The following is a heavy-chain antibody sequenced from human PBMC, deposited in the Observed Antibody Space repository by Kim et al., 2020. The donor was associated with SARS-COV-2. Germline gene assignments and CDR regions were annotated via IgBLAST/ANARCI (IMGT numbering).Heavy chain of an antibody. CDR3: TYPSPLYGDHDY. D-gene: IGHD4-17*01. CDR1: GFTFSNAW. V-gene: IGHV3-15*01. CDR2: IKSKTDGGTT. J-gene: IGHJ4*02. Sequence: GGSLRLSCAASGFTFSNAWMSWVRQAPGKGLEWVGRIKSKTDGGTTDYAAPVKGRFTISRDDSKNTLYLQMNSLKTEDTAVYYCTYPSPLYGDHDYWGQGTLVTVSS.